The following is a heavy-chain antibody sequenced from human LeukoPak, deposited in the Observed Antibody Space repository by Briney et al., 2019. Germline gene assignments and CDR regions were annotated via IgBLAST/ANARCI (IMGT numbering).Heavy chain of an antibody. Sequence: ASVKVSCKVSGYTLTELSMHWVRQAPGKGLEWMGGFDPEDGETIYAQKFQGRVTMTADTSTDTAYMELSSVRSEDTAVYYCAGKRSSGSYYRRGKIIDVGYFDYWGQRTLVTVSS. CDR1: GYTLTELS. CDR3: AGKRSSGSYYRRGKIIDVGYFDY. CDR2: FDPEDGET. J-gene: IGHJ4*02. V-gene: IGHV1-24*01. D-gene: IGHD3-10*01.